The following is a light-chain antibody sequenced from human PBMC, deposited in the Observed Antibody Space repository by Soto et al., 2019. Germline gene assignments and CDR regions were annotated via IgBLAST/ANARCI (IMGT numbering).Light chain of an antibody. V-gene: IGKV3-15*01. CDR3: QQYNISPPDT. CDR2: GAS. Sequence: EIVMTQSPATLSASPGERATLSCWASQSVRTNLAWYQQKPGQAPRLLIYGASTRATGIPARFGGSGSGTDFSRIISRRQSEDSAVYYCQQYNISPPDTFGPGTTVEIK. CDR1: QSVRTN. J-gene: IGKJ3*01.